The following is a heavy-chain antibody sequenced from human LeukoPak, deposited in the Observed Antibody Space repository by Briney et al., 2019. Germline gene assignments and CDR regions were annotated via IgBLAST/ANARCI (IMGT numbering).Heavy chain of an antibody. CDR1: GDSISSYY. CDR3: ARDTGRYSSGWTYYFDY. V-gene: IGHV4-4*07. Sequence: SETLSLTCTVSGDSISSYYWSWIRQPAGGGLEWIGRISASGRTNYNPSLKSRVTLSLDTSKNQFSLRLSSVTAADTAVYYCARDTGRYSSGWTYYFDYWGQGTLVTVSS. CDR2: ISASGRT. J-gene: IGHJ4*02. D-gene: IGHD6-19*01.